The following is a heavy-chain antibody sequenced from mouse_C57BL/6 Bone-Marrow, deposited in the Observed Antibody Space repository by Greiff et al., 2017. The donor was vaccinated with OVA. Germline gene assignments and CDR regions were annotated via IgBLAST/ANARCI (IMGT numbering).Heavy chain of an antibody. J-gene: IGHJ1*03. Sequence: EVKLVESGGGLVNPGGSLPLSFSSSFFPFLRSSLSWVRQTPEKRLEWVATISDGGSYTYYPDNVKGRFTISRDNAKNNLYLQMSQLKSEDTAMYYCARDAYGTRGYFDVWGTGTTVTVSS. V-gene: IGHV5-4*01. CDR3: ARDAYGTRGYFDV. CDR2: ISDGGSYT. D-gene: IGHD1-1*01. CDR1: FFPFLRSS.